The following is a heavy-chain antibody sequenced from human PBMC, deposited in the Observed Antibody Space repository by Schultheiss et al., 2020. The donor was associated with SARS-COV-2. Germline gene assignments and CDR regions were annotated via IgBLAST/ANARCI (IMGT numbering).Heavy chain of an antibody. V-gene: IGHV3-21*01. J-gene: IGHJ3*02. CDR3: APSHGDFAFDI. CDR1: GFTVSSYS. D-gene: IGHD4-17*01. CDR2: ISSSSSYI. Sequence: GGSLRLSCAASGFTVSSYSMNWVRQAPGKGLEWVSSISSSSSYIYYADSVKGRFTISRDNAKNSLYLQMNSLRAEDTAVYYCAPSHGDFAFDIWGQGTMVTVSS.